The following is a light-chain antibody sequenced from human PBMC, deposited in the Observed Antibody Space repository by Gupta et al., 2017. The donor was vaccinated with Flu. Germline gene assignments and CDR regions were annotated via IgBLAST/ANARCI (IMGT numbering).Light chain of an antibody. Sequence: FMLTPPHSVSESPGNTVTISCTRSSGSIASNYVQWYQQRPGSSPNTGIEYENQRPSGVPDRCACAIDSSSTYAYLHTSGLKTEDEADDYCQYSDRSKHVVFGGGTKLTVL. V-gene: IGLV6-57*01. CDR3: QYSDRSKHVV. CDR2: YEN. CDR1: SGSIASNY. J-gene: IGLJ2*01.